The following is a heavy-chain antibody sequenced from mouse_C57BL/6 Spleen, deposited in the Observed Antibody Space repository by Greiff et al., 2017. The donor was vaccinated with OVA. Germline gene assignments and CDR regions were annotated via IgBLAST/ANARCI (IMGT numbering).Heavy chain of an antibody. D-gene: IGHD1-1*01. CDR3: ARDRDYGGAMDY. CDR2: ISDGGSYT. CDR1: GFTFSSYA. J-gene: IGHJ4*01. Sequence: EVKLMESGGGLVKPGGSLKLSCAASGFTFSSYAMSWVRQTPEKRLEWVATISDGGSYTYYPDNVKGRFTISRDNAKNNLYLQMSHLKSEDTAMYYCARDRDYGGAMDYWGQGTSVTVSS. V-gene: IGHV5-4*01.